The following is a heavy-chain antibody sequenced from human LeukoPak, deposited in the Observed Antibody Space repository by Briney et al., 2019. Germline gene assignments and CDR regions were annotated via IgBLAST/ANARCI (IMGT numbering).Heavy chain of an antibody. J-gene: IGHJ4*02. Sequence: GGSLRLSCAASGFTFSSYWMSGVRQAPGKGLEWVANIKQDGSEKYYVDSVKGRFTISRDNAKNSLYLQMNSLRAEDTAVYYCARDRVKGAVAGSHYWGQGTLVTVSS. CDR3: ARDRVKGAVAGSHY. CDR1: GFTFSSYW. CDR2: IKQDGSEK. V-gene: IGHV3-7*03. D-gene: IGHD6-13*01.